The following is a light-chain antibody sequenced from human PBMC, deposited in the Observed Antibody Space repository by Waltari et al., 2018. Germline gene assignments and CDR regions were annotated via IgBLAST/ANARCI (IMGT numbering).Light chain of an antibody. CDR2: KAS. CDR1: QSVSSW. J-gene: IGKJ2*01. V-gene: IGKV1-5*03. CDR3: QQHNSYSYT. Sequence: DIQMTQFPSTLPASVGARVTITCRASQSVSSWLAWYQQKPGRAPKLLIYKASTLHTGVPARFSGSGYGTEFTLTINSLQPDDFATYYCQQHNSYSYTFGQGTNLEIK.